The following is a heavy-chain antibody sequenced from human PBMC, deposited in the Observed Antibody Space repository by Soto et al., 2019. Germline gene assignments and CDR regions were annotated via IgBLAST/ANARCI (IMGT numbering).Heavy chain of an antibody. D-gene: IGHD2-8*01. Sequence: SETLSLTCAVYGGSFSGYYWSWIRQPPGKGLEWIGEINHSGSTNYNPSLKSRVTISVDTSKNQFSLKLSSVTAADTAVYYCARGRTRMVYADALDIWDQGTMVTVS. CDR3: ARGRTRMVYADALDI. CDR1: GGSFSGYY. J-gene: IGHJ3*02. CDR2: INHSGST. V-gene: IGHV4-34*01.